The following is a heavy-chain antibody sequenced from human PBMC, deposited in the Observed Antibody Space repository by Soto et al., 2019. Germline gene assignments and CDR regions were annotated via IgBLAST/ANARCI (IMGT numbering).Heavy chain of an antibody. D-gene: IGHD2-2*01. CDR2: IYYSGST. V-gene: IGHV4-31*03. Sequence: QVQLQESGPGLVKPSQTLSLTCTVSGGSISSGGYYWSWIRQHPGKGLEWIGYIYYSGSTYYNPALKSRVTISVDTSKNQFSLKLSSVTAADTAVYYCARSIVLVPAAMWIYFDYWGQGTLVTVSS. J-gene: IGHJ4*02. CDR1: GGSISSGGYY. CDR3: ARSIVLVPAAMWIYFDY.